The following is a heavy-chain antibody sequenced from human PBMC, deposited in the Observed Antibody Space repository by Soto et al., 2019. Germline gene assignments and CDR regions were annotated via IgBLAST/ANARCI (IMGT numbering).Heavy chain of an antibody. D-gene: IGHD6-13*01. V-gene: IGHV3-74*01. J-gene: IGHJ4*02. Sequence: EVQLVESGGGLVQPGGSLRLSCAASGFTFRSFWMHWVRQAPGKGLEWVSRASPDGTSTSYADSVKGRFTISRDNAKNTLFMQMNSLRAEDTAVYYCAKGSIAAAGLFDYWGQGTLVTVSS. CDR1: GFTFRSFW. CDR2: ASPDGTST. CDR3: AKGSIAAAGLFDY.